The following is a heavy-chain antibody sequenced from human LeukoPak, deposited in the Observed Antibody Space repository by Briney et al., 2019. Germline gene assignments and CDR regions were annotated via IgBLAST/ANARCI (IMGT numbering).Heavy chain of an antibody. Sequence: PGGSLRLSCAASGFSFSDYSMNWVRQAPGKGLEWVANLNQDGSIQAYGDSVRGRFTISRDNAKNSVYIQMNSLRVEDTAMYFCARDHNVADVWGRGTKVTVSS. CDR3: ARDHNVADV. V-gene: IGHV3-7*01. CDR2: LNQDGSIQ. CDR1: GFSFSDYS. J-gene: IGHJ3*01. D-gene: IGHD2-8*01.